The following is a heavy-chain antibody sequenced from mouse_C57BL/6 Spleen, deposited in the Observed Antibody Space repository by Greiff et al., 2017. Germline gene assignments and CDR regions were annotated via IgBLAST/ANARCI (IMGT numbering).Heavy chain of an antibody. Sequence: EVQLVESGGGLVQPKGSLKLSCAASGFTFNTYAMHWVRQAPGKGLEWVARIRSKSSNYATYYADSVKDRFTISSDNSQSVLYLQMNNLKTADTAIYYGGRDLVDWYFDVWGTGTTVTVSS. J-gene: IGHJ1*03. CDR1: GFTFNTYA. V-gene: IGHV10-3*01. CDR2: IRSKSSNYAT. CDR3: GRDLVDWYFDV.